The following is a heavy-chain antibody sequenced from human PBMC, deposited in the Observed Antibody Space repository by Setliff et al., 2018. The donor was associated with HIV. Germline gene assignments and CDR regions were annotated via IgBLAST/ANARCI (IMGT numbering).Heavy chain of an antibody. CDR3: AYYRDSTVHQDY. D-gene: IGHD3-16*02. CDR2: IKSKTDGGTA. CDR1: GFPFTNAW. V-gene: IGHV3-15*07. J-gene: IGHJ4*02. Sequence: GGSLRLSCAASGFPFTNAWMNWVRQAPGKGLEWVGRIKSKTDGGTADYAAPVRGRFTFSRDDSKNTLYLQMNSLKTEDTAVYYCAYYRDSTVHQDYWGQGTLVTVSS.